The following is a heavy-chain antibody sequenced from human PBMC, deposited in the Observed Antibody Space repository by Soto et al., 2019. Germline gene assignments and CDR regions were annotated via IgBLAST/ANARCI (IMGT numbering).Heavy chain of an antibody. CDR1: GGSISSISYY. J-gene: IGHJ4*02. V-gene: IGHV4-39*01. CDR2: IKYSGHT. CDR3: ARVDIAVVPSTTFDY. D-gene: IGHD2-2*01. Sequence: QLQLQESGPGLVKPSETLSLTCTVSGGSISSISYYWGWIRQPPGKGLEWIGSIKYSGHTFYNPSLKSRVTMSVDTSKNQFSLRLSSVTAAETAVYYCARVDIAVVPSTTFDYWGQGTLVNVSS.